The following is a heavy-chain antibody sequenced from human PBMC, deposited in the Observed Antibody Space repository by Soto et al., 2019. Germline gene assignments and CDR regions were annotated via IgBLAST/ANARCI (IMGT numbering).Heavy chain of an antibody. CDR2: IYYSGST. J-gene: IGHJ4*02. D-gene: IGHD4-17*01. V-gene: IGHV4-59*01. Sequence: SETLSLTCTVYGDSMRSFYWSWIRQPPGEGLEWIGNIYYSGSTNYNPSRKSRVTMSVDMSRNQVSLKLSSVTAADTAVYYCTRVGGYYGDYPNFDYWGQGALVTVSS. CDR3: TRVGGYYGDYPNFDY. CDR1: GDSMRSFY.